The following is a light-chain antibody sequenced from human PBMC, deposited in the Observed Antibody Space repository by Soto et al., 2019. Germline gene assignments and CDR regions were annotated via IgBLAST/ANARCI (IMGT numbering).Light chain of an antibody. CDR3: SSYTSSSFVV. Sequence: ALTQPASVSGSPGQSITISCTGTSSDVGGYNYVSWYQQHPGKAPKLMIYEVSNRPSGVSNRFSGSKSGNTASLTISGLQAEDEAVYYSSSYTSSSFVVFGGGTKVTV. V-gene: IGLV2-14*01. CDR2: EVS. J-gene: IGLJ2*01. CDR1: SSDVGGYNY.